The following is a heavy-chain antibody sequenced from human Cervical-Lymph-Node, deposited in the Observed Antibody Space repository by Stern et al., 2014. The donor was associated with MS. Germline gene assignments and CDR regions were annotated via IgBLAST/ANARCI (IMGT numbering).Heavy chain of an antibody. CDR3: ARDNWNDGFDY. V-gene: IGHV4-59*01. CDR1: GGSISSYY. Sequence: QEQLQEPGPGLVNPSETLSLTCTVSGGSISSYYWRWIRQPPGQGLAWIGYIYYSGSHNYIPSLKSRVTISVDTSKNQFSLKLSSVTAADTAVYYCARDNWNDGFDYWGQGTLVTVSS. J-gene: IGHJ4*02. D-gene: IGHD1-1*01. CDR2: IYYSGSH.